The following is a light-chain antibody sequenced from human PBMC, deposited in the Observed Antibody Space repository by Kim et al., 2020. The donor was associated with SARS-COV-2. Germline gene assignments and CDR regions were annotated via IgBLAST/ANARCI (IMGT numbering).Light chain of an antibody. Sequence: APIGDRVTISRRASQSISRHLTWYQKRPGEAPKLLIYGASNLQSGVPARFSGSGSGTDFTLTISSLQPEDFATYYCHQSYSSPPTFGQGTKVDIK. CDR1: QSISRH. CDR2: GAS. V-gene: IGKV1-39*01. J-gene: IGKJ1*01. CDR3: HQSYSSPPT.